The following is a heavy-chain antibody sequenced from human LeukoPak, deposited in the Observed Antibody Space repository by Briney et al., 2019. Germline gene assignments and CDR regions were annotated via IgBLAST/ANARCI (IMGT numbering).Heavy chain of an antibody. J-gene: IGHJ5*02. Sequence: PGGSLRLSCAASGFTFSSYAISWVRQAPGQGLEWMGGIIPMFNTTKYAQKFQDRVTITADKSTSTAYMELSSLRSEDTAVYYCVEGGIAPLNWFDPWGQGTLVTVSS. V-gene: IGHV1-69*06. D-gene: IGHD6-13*01. CDR2: IIPMFNTT. CDR1: GFTFSSYA. CDR3: VEGGIAPLNWFDP.